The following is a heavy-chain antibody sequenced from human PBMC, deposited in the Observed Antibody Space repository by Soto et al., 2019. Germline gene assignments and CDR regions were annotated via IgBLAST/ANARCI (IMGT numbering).Heavy chain of an antibody. D-gene: IGHD1-1*01. CDR2: ISYDGSSK. Sequence: GGSLRLSCAASGFTFSSFAMHWVRQAPGKGLEWVAIISYDGSSKSYADSVKGRFTISRDNSKNTLYLQMNSLRAEDSAVYYGARHRDWIRAYYFDSWGQGTLVTVSS. J-gene: IGHJ4*02. CDR1: GFTFSSFA. V-gene: IGHV3-30*03. CDR3: ARHRDWIRAYYFDS.